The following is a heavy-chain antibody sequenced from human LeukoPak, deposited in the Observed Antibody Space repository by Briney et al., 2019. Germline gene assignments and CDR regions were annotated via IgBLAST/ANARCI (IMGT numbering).Heavy chain of an antibody. V-gene: IGHV1-8*01. CDR3: ARYYTSGWHRLFYA. D-gene: IGHD6-19*01. CDR2: MNPNSGNT. Sequence: ASVKVSCAASGYTFTRYDINWVRQATGQGLEWRGWMNPNSGNTGYAQKFQGRVTMTRNTSISTAYMELSSLRSENTAVYYCARYYTSGWHRLFYAWGQGTLVTVST. CDR1: GYTFTRYD. J-gene: IGHJ5*02.